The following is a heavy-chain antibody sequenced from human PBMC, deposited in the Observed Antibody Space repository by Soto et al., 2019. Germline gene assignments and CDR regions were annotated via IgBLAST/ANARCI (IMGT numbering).Heavy chain of an antibody. CDR2: IYSGGRT. CDR3: AISPDSHAPIDY. V-gene: IGHV3-66*01. Sequence: EVQLVESGGGLVQPGGSLRLSCAASGFTVSSNYMRWVRQAPGKGLEWVSVIYSGGRTYYAEYVKVSFTISRDNSKNTLYLQIISLRATDTYVYYCAISPDSHAPIDYWGQGTLVTVSS. D-gene: IGHD5-18*01. J-gene: IGHJ4*02. CDR1: GFTVSSNY.